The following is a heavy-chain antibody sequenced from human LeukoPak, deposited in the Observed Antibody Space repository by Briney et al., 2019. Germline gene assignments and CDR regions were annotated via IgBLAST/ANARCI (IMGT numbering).Heavy chain of an antibody. V-gene: IGHV4-61*01. CDR2: IYYSGST. D-gene: IGHD6-13*01. Sequence: PSETLSLTCTVSGGSISSGSYYWSWIRQPPGKGLEWIGYIYYSGSTNYNPSLKSRVTISVDTSKNQFSLKLSSVTAADTAVYYCARGGAAAGTFDYWGQGTLVTVSS. CDR1: GGSISSGSYY. J-gene: IGHJ4*02. CDR3: ARGGAAAGTFDY.